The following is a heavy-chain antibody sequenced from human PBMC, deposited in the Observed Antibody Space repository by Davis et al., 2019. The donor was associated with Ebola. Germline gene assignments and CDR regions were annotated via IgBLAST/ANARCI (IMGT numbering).Heavy chain of an antibody. Sequence: PGGSLRLSCTVSGGSISSHYWSWIRQPPGKGLEWIGYIYYSGSTNYNPSLKSRVTISVDTSKNQFSLKLSSVTAADTAVYYCAGSQRGDLGYDYIWGSYRDAFDIWGQGTMVTVSS. CDR2: IYYSGST. V-gene: IGHV4-59*11. CDR1: GGSISSHY. CDR3: AGSQRGDLGYDYIWGSYRDAFDI. J-gene: IGHJ3*02. D-gene: IGHD3-16*02.